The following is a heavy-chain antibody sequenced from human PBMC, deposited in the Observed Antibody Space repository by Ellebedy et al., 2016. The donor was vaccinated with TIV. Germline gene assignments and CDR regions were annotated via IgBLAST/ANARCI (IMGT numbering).Heavy chain of an antibody. CDR2: INHSGST. Sequence: MPSETLSLTCTVSGGSFSGYYWNWIRQPPGKGLEWIGEINHSGSTNYNPSLESRVTMSVDTSQKQFSLRLSSVTAADTAVYYCASGRAGFSTSRSSFGQWGQGTQVTVSS. V-gene: IGHV4-34*01. CDR1: GGSFSGYY. CDR3: ASGRAGFSTSRSSFGQ. D-gene: IGHD6-13*01. J-gene: IGHJ4*02.